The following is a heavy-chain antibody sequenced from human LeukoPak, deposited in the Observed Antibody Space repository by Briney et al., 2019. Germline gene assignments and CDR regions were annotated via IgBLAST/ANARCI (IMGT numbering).Heavy chain of an antibody. V-gene: IGHV3-21*05. J-gene: IGHJ5*02. D-gene: IGHD6-13*01. Sequence: GGSLRLSCAASGFTLSSYWMQWVRQAPGKGLGWVSYISGSSSYTDYADSVKGRFTISRDNAKNSLYLQMNSLRVEDTAVYYCARTLVAAPGSKGGPWGQGTLVTVSS. CDR1: GFTLSSYW. CDR3: ARTLVAAPGSKGGP. CDR2: ISGSSSYT.